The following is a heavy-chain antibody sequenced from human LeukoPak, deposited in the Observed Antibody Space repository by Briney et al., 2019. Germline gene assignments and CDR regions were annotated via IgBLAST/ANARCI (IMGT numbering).Heavy chain of an antibody. J-gene: IGHJ4*02. CDR2: INPNSGGT. D-gene: IGHD4-17*01. Sequence: WASVKVSCKASGYTFTSYYMHWVRQAPGQGLEWMGRINPNSGGTNYAQKFQGRVTMTRDTSISTAYMELSRLRSDDTAVYYCAREGYGDYEGGVLDYWGQGTLVTVSS. CDR3: AREGYGDYEGGVLDY. V-gene: IGHV1-2*06. CDR1: GYTFTSYY.